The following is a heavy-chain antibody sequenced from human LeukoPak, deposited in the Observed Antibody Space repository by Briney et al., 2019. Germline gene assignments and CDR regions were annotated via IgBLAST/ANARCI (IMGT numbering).Heavy chain of an antibody. J-gene: IGHJ5*02. Sequence: ASVKVSCKASGYTFTGYYMHWVRQAPGRGLEWMGWINPNSGGTNYAQKFQGRVTMTRDTSISTAYMELSRLRSDDTAVYYCARDLTAAGRTEDWFDPWGQGTLVTISS. CDR1: GYTFTGYY. CDR2: INPNSGGT. CDR3: ARDLTAAGRTEDWFDP. D-gene: IGHD6-13*01. V-gene: IGHV1-2*02.